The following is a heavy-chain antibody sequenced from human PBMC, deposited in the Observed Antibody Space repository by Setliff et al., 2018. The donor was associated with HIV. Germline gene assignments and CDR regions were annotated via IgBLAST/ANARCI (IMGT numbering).Heavy chain of an antibody. CDR2: INHSGNT. V-gene: IGHV4-39*01. CDR1: GDSIGSNTFY. J-gene: IGHJ4*02. D-gene: IGHD6-6*01. CDR3: ARHRASSSGFPLDF. Sequence: LSLTCSVYGDSIGSNTFYWGWLRQPPGKEPEWIGSINHSGNTYYYPSLKSRVTMSVDMSKNQFSLRLSSVTATDTAVYYCARHRASSSGFPLDFWGQGILVTVSS.